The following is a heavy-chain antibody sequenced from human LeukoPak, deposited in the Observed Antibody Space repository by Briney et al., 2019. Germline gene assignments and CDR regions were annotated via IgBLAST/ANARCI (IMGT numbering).Heavy chain of an antibody. V-gene: IGHV4-38-2*01. Sequence: PSETLSLTCAVSGYSISSGYYWGWIRQPPGKGREWIGSIYHSGSTYYNPSLKSRVTISVDTSKNQFSVKLSSVTAADTAVYYCARIGYSSSYAFFDYWGQGTLVTVSS. J-gene: IGHJ4*02. CDR2: IYHSGST. CDR3: ARIGYSSSYAFFDY. CDR1: GYSISSGYY. D-gene: IGHD6-13*01.